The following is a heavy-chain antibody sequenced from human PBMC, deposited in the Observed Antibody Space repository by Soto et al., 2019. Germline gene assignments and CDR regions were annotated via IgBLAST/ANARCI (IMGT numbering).Heavy chain of an antibody. J-gene: IGHJ4*02. Sequence: EVQLVESGGGLVQPGGSLRLSCAASGFTFRDHCMHWVRQAPGKGLVWVSRINSDGSTTTYADSVKGRFTISRDNAKSTLYLQLNSLRAEDTALYYCARGYSSGPDYWGQGTLVTVSS. D-gene: IGHD6-19*01. CDR1: GFTFRDHC. CDR2: INSDGSTT. V-gene: IGHV3-74*01. CDR3: ARGYSSGPDY.